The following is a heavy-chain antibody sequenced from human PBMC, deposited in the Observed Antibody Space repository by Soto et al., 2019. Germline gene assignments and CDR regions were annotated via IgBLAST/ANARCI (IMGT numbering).Heavy chain of an antibody. Sequence: PGGSLRLSCAASGFTFSSYAMSWVRQAPGKGLEWVSAISGSGGSTYYADSVKGRFTISRDNSKNTLYLQMNSLRAEDTAVYYCAAVDRITIFGVVSAPWGQGTLVTVSS. D-gene: IGHD3-3*01. J-gene: IGHJ5*02. CDR3: AAVDRITIFGVVSAP. CDR2: ISGSGGST. V-gene: IGHV3-23*01. CDR1: GFTFSSYA.